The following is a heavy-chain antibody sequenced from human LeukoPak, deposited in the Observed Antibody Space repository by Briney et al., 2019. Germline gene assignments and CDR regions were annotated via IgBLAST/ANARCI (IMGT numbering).Heavy chain of an antibody. Sequence: AGGSLRLSCAASGFTFNTCTMNWVRQAPGKGLEWVSYISGSSGIIDYAESVKGRFTVSRDNAKNSLYLQMNSLRDEDTAVYYCARDGGGFDYWGQGTLVTVSS. CDR3: ARDGGGFDY. V-gene: IGHV3-48*02. J-gene: IGHJ4*02. CDR2: ISGSSGII. D-gene: IGHD3-16*01. CDR1: GFTFNTCT.